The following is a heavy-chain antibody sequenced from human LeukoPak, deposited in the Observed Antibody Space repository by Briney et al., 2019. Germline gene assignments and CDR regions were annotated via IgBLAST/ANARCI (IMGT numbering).Heavy chain of an antibody. CDR2: ISSSSSYI. Sequence: GGSLRLSCAASGFTFSSYSMNWARQAPGKGLEWVSSISSSSSYIYYADSVKGRFTISRDNAKNSLYLQMNSLRAEDTAVYYCARNPDYIWGSYRQSPYYFDYWGQGTLVTVSS. V-gene: IGHV3-21*01. CDR1: GFTFSSYS. D-gene: IGHD3-16*02. CDR3: ARNPDYIWGSYRQSPYYFDY. J-gene: IGHJ4*02.